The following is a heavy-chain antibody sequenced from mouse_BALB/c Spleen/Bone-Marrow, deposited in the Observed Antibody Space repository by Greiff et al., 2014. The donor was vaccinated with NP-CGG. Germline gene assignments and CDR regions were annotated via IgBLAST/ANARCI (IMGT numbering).Heavy chain of an antibody. CDR3: TRSNYGYWYFDV. V-gene: IGHV1S81*02. D-gene: IGHD1-1*01. CDR2: SNPSNGGS. J-gene: IGHJ1*01. CDR1: GYTFSNYY. Sequence: QVQLQQSGAELVKPGASVKLSCKASGYTFSNYYMYWVKQRPGQGLEWIGESNPSNGGSNFNEKFKSKATLTVDESSSTAYMQLSSRTSEDSAVYYCTRSNYGYWYFDVWGAGTTVTVSS.